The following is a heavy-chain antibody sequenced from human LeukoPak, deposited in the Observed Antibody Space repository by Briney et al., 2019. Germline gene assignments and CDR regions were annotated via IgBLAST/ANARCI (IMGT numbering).Heavy chain of an antibody. J-gene: IGHJ4*02. D-gene: IGHD5-18*01. CDR2: INPSGGST. V-gene: IGHV1-46*01. CDR1: GYTFTSYY. Sequence: ASVKVSCKASGYTFTSYYMHWVRQAPGQGLEWMGIINPSGGSTSYAQKFQGRVTMTRDMSTSTVYMELSSLRSEDTAVYYCARVTDGSGYSYGTEYYFDYWGQGTLVTVSS. CDR3: ARVTDGSGYSYGTEYYFDY.